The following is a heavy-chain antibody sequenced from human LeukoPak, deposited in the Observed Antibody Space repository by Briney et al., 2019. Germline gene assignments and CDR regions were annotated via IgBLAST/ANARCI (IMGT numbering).Heavy chain of an antibody. V-gene: IGHV4-59*01. CDR2: IHYSGTT. Sequence: SETLSLTCSVSGGSINNYNWSWIRRSPGQGLEWVGYIHYSGTTNYNPSFKGRLTISVDTSRDQFCLKLNSVTAADTAIYYCARDRRYRSGDNYYLHYFDSWGQGTLVTVSS. CDR3: ARDRRYRSGDNYYLHYFDS. J-gene: IGHJ4*02. D-gene: IGHD2-15*01. CDR1: GGSINNYN.